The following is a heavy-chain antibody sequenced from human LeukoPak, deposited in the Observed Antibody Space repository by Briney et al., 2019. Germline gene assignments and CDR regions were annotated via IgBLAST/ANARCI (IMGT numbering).Heavy chain of an antibody. J-gene: IGHJ5*02. Sequence: SETLPLTCTVSGGSISSGDYCWRWIRQPPGKGLEWIGYIHYSGSTYYGPFLKSRVTMSVDTSQIQFSLKLSSVSAADTAVYYCARGGGHCSGGNCYSLWFDPWGQGTLVTVSS. V-gene: IGHV4-30-4*01. D-gene: IGHD2-15*01. CDR3: ARGGGHCSGGNCYSLWFDP. CDR1: GGSISSGDYC. CDR2: IHYSGST.